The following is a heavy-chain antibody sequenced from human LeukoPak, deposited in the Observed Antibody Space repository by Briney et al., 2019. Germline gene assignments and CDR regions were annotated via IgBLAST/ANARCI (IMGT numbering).Heavy chain of an antibody. CDR1: GFTLSSYS. J-gene: IGHJ5*02. CDR3: ARGSTGFDP. Sequence: PGGSLRLSCAASGFTLSSYSMNWVRQAPGKGLEWVSSISSSSSYKYYADSVKGRFTISRDNAKNSLYLQMNSLRAEDTAVYYCARGSTGFDPWGQGTLVTVSS. D-gene: IGHD4-17*01. V-gene: IGHV3-21*01. CDR2: ISSSSSYK.